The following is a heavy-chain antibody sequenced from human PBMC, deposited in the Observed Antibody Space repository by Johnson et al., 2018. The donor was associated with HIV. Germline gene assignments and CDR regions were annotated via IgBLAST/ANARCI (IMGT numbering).Heavy chain of an antibody. CDR3: AKGAAAAGPDAFDI. Sequence: VAFIRYDGSNKYYADSVKGRFTISRDNSKNTLYLQMNSLRAEDTAVYYCAKGAAAAGPDAFDIWGQGTMVTVSS. CDR2: IRYDGSNK. V-gene: IGHV3-30*02. D-gene: IGHD6-13*01. J-gene: IGHJ3*02.